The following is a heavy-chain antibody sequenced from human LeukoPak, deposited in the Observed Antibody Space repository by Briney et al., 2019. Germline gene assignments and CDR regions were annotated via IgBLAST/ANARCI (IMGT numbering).Heavy chain of an antibody. CDR3: ARAWSRVDAFDI. D-gene: IGHD2-8*02. CDR1: GFTLSSYE. Sequence: GGSLRLSCTVSGFTLSSYEMSWIRQAPGKGLEWVANINQDGSEKYYVDSVKGRFTISRDNAKNSLYLQMNSLRAEDTAVYYCARAWSRVDAFDIWGQGTMVTVSS. J-gene: IGHJ3*02. V-gene: IGHV3-7*01. CDR2: INQDGSEK.